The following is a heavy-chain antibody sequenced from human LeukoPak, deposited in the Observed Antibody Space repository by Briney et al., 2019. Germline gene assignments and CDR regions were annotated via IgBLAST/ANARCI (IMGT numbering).Heavy chain of an antibody. CDR3: ARELGENYDFWSGYYTLDY. V-gene: IGHV4-4*07. CDR2: IYTSGST. CDR1: GASITRRY. J-gene: IGHJ4*02. D-gene: IGHD3-3*01. Sequence: SETLPFTCTVSGASITRRYWSWIRQPAGKGLEWIGRIYTSGSTNYNPSLKSRVTISVDTSKNQFSLKLSSVTAADTAVYYCARELGENYDFWSGYYTLDYWGQGTLVTVSS.